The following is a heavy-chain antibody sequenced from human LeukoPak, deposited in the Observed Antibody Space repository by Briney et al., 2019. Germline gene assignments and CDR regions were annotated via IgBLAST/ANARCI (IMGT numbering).Heavy chain of an antibody. CDR1: GLTLSTYA. D-gene: IGHD6-6*01. J-gene: IGHJ6*03. V-gene: IGHV1-69*05. CDR2: IIPMFGSA. CDR3: ASSPRIVGRLDYYYYMDV. Sequence: SVKVSCKASGLTLSTYAISWVRQAPGQGLEWMGGIIPMFGSAHYAQKFQDRVTITTDESTTIAYMELGSLRSEDTAVYYCASSPRIVGRLDYYYYMDVWGKGTTVTVSS.